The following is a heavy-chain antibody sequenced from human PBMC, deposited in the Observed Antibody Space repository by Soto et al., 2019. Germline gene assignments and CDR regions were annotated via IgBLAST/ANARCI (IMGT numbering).Heavy chain of an antibody. V-gene: IGHV3-30-3*01. CDR3: ARPLWRDDYNWGYFDL. CDR2: ISYDGSNK. CDR1: GFTFSSYA. D-gene: IGHD4-4*01. Sequence: QVQLVESGGGVVQPGRSLRLSCAASGFTFSSYAMHWVRQAPGKGLEWVAVISYDGSNKYYADSVKGRFTISRDNSKNTLDRQMNSRTAEDTAVYYCARPLWRDDYNWGYFDLWGRGTLVTVSS. J-gene: IGHJ2*01.